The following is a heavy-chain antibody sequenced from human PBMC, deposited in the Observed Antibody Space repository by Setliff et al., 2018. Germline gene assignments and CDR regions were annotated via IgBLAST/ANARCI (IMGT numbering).Heavy chain of an antibody. Sequence: GGSLRLSCTTSGFTFGDYTMTWVRQAPGKGLEWVGLIGSKTYGGVAEYAASVKGRFTISRDDSKSIAYLRMNSLKIEDTAVYYCAKDQDTAMVFFYYYYGMDVWGQGTTVTVSS. CDR2: IGSKTYGGVA. CDR1: GFTFGDYT. D-gene: IGHD5-18*01. V-gene: IGHV3-49*04. J-gene: IGHJ6*02. CDR3: AKDQDTAMVFFYYYYGMDV.